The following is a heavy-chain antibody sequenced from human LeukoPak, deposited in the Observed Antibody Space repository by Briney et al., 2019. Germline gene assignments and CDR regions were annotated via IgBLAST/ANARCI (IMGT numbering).Heavy chain of an antibody. D-gene: IGHD3-3*01. CDR3: ARGGYDFVYYYYGMDV. Sequence: SVTVSCKASGGTFSSYAISWVRQAPGQGLEWMGGIIPIFGTANYAQKFQGRVTITADESTSTAYMELSSLRSEDTAVYYCARGGYDFVYYYYGMDVWGQGTTVTVSS. CDR1: GGTFSSYA. CDR2: IIPIFGTA. J-gene: IGHJ6*02. V-gene: IGHV1-69*13.